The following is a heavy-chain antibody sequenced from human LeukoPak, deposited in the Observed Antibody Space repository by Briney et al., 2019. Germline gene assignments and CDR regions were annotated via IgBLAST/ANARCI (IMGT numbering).Heavy chain of an antibody. CDR3: ARDLTSAYWTPGGYYYYMDV. J-gene: IGHJ6*03. CDR1: GFIFSEYS. V-gene: IGHV3-48*01. D-gene: IGHD3-16*01. Sequence: TGGSLRLSCVASGFIFSEYSMNWVRRTPGKGLEWISYITSRSSFTYFADSVKGRFTISRGDAKKSLYLHMNSLRVDDTAVYYCARDLTSAYWTPGGYYYYMDVWGKGTAVTVSS. CDR2: ITSRSSFT.